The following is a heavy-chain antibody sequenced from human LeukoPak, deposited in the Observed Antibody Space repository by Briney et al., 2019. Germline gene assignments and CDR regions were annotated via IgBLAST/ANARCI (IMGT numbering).Heavy chain of an antibody. Sequence: GGSLRLSCAASGFTFSSYAMSWVRQAPGKGLEWVSAISGSGGSTYYADSVKGRFTISRDNSKNTLYLQMNSLRAEDTAVYYCARATGYYGSGSSVLDYWGQGTLVTVSS. CDR1: GFTFSSYA. V-gene: IGHV3-23*01. CDR3: ARATGYYGSGSSVLDY. J-gene: IGHJ4*02. D-gene: IGHD3-10*01. CDR2: ISGSGGST.